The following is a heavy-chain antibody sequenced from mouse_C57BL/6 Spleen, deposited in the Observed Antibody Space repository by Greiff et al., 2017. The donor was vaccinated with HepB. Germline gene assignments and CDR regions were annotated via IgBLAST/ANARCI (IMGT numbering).Heavy chain of an antibody. D-gene: IGHD2-4*01. V-gene: IGHV5-17*01. CDR1: GFTFSDYG. CDR3: ARWIYYDYDGYYFDY. Sequence: DVMLVESGGGLVKPGGSLKLSCAASGFTFSDYGMHWVRQAPEKGLEWVAYISSGSSTIYYADTVKGRFTISRDNAKNTLFLQMTSLRSEDTAMYYCARWIYYDYDGYYFDYWGQGTTLTVSS. CDR2: ISSGSSTI. J-gene: IGHJ2*01.